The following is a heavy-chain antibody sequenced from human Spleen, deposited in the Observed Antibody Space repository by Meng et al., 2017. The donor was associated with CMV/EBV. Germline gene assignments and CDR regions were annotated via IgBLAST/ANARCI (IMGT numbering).Heavy chain of an antibody. CDR3: ANPPFGVLYRDY. J-gene: IGHJ4*02. Sequence: GESLKISCAASGFTFSSYAMSWVRQAPGKGLEWVSAISGSGGSTYYADSVTGRFTISRDNSKNTLYLQMNSLRAEDTAVYYCANPPFGVLYRDYWGQGTLVTVSS. V-gene: IGHV3-23*01. CDR2: ISGSGGST. D-gene: IGHD3-3*01. CDR1: GFTFSSYA.